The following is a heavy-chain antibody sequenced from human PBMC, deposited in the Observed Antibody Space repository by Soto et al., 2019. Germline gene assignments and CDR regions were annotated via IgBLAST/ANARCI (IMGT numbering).Heavy chain of an antibody. D-gene: IGHD1-1*01. CDR3: AREEHLNSGFDF. CDR2: IYYTGST. CDR1: GGSISSDSAY. Sequence: QLQLQESGPGLVKPSETLSLTCSVSGGSISSDSAYWGWIRQPPGKGLEWIGNIYYTGSTYYSSSLGGRITISVDPSKNQFSLKLNSVTAADTSVYYCAREEHLNSGFDFWGRGTLITVSS. V-gene: IGHV4-39*02. J-gene: IGHJ4*02.